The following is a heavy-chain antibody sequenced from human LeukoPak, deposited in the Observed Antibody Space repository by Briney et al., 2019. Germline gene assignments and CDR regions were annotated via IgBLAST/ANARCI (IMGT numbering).Heavy chain of an antibody. V-gene: IGHV4-34*01. CDR3: ARLLLTGNAGRGYCDY. D-gene: IGHD1-20*01. CDR2: INHSGST. J-gene: IGHJ4*02. Sequence: SETLSLTCAVYGGSFSGYYWSWIRQPPGKGLEWIGGINHSGSTNYNPSLKSRVTMSLDTSKNQFSLKLSSVTAADTAVYYCARLLLTGNAGRGYCDYWGQGTLVTVSS. CDR1: GGSFSGYY.